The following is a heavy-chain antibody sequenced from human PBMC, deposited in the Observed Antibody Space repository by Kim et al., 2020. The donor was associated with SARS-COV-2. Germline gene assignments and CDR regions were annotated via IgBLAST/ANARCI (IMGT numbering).Heavy chain of an antibody. J-gene: IGHJ5*02. Sequence: SYIYYADSVRGRFTISRDNAKNSLYLQMNSLRAEDTAVYYCSCLGVGEHPWGQGTLVTVSS. V-gene: IGHV3-21*01. D-gene: IGHD4-17*01. CDR2: SYI. CDR3: SCLGVGEHP.